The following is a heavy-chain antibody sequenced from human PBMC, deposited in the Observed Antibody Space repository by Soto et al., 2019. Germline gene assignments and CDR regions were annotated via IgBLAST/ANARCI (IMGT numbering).Heavy chain of an antibody. J-gene: IGHJ4*02. D-gene: IGHD2-2*01. CDR1: GYSFTSYL. Sequence: GVSLRISCKGSGYSFTSYLIGWVRQMPGKGLEWMGIIWPGDSDTRYSPSFQGQVSISADKSISTAYLQWSSLKASDTAMYYCARQHCSSTSCYLAYFDYWGQGTLVTVSS. CDR3: ARQHCSSTSCYLAYFDY. CDR2: IWPGDSDT. V-gene: IGHV5-51*01.